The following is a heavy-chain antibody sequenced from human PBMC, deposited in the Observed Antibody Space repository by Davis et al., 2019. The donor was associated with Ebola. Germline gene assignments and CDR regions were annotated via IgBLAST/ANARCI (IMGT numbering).Heavy chain of an antibody. J-gene: IGHJ4*02. D-gene: IGHD1-26*01. CDR3: ARRVGSRSGFDY. Sequence: ASVKVSCKASGYTFTSYDINWVRQATGQGLERMGWLNPNSGNTDCPQKFQGRVTMTRDISMGTAYMELSSLESEDTAVYYCARRVGSRSGFDYWGQGTLVTVSS. V-gene: IGHV1-8*01. CDR1: GYTFTSYD. CDR2: LNPNSGNT.